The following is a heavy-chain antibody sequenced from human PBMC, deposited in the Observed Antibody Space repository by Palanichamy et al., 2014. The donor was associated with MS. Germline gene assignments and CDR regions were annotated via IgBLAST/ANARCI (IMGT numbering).Heavy chain of an antibody. CDR1: GFTFSSYG. V-gene: IGHV3-30*18. J-gene: IGHJ4*02. CDR2: ISYDGSNK. D-gene: IGHD4-23*01. Sequence: QVQLVESGGGVVQPGRSLRLSCAASGFTFSSYGMHWVRQAPGKGLEWVAVISYDGSNKYYADSVKGRFTISRDNSKNTLYLQMNSLRAEDTAVYYCAKDLTTVGDAVDYWGQGTLVTVSS. CDR3: AKDLTTVGDAVDY.